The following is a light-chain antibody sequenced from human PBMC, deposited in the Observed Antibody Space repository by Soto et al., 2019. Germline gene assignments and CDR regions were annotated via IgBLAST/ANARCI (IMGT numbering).Light chain of an antibody. CDR2: GAS. Sequence: VLTQSPATLSVSPGERATLSCRASQSVSSNLAWYQQKPGQAPRLLIYGASTRATGIPARFSGSGSGTEFTLTISSLQSEDFAVYYCQQYNNWPITFGPGTKVDIK. J-gene: IGKJ3*01. CDR1: QSVSSN. CDR3: QQYNNWPIT. V-gene: IGKV3-15*01.